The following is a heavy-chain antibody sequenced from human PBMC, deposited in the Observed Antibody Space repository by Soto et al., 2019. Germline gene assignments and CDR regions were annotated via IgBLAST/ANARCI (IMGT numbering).Heavy chain of an antibody. CDR2: IYYSGST. CDR1: GGSISSGGYY. Sequence: QVQLQESGPGLVKPSQTLSLTCTVSGGSISSGGYYWSWIRQHPGKGLGWIGYIYYSGSTYYNPSLKSRVTISVDTSKNQFSLKLSSVTAADTAVYYCARDRRMVRGPMGWFDPWGQGTLVTVSS. D-gene: IGHD3-10*01. V-gene: IGHV4-31*03. J-gene: IGHJ5*02. CDR3: ARDRRMVRGPMGWFDP.